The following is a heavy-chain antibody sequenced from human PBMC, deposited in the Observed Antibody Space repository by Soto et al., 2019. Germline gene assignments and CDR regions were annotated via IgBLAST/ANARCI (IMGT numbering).Heavy chain of an antibody. CDR1: GLSVSSNY. Sequence: EVQLVESGGGLVQPGGSLRLSCAASGLSVSSNYMSWVRQAPGKGLEWVSIIYSGGNTHYTDSVKGRFTISRDYSKNTLYLQMNRLRAEDTAVYYCARKMGSNWYADDWRQGTLVTV. CDR3: ARKMGSNWYADD. D-gene: IGHD6-13*01. V-gene: IGHV3-66*01. J-gene: IGHJ4*02. CDR2: IYSGGNT.